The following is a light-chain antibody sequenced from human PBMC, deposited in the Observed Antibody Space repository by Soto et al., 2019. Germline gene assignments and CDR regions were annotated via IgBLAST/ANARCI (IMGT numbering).Light chain of an antibody. CDR2: AAS. V-gene: IGKV1-39*01. CDR3: QQTYNSPRFT. Sequence: DIQMTQSPSSLSASVGDRVTITCRASRSIRTYLNWYQVKPGKAPKLLIYAASTLHTGAPSRFSASGSGTDFTITISSLQPEDFATYFCQQTYNSPRFTFGPGTTVDVK. CDR1: RSIRTY. J-gene: IGKJ3*01.